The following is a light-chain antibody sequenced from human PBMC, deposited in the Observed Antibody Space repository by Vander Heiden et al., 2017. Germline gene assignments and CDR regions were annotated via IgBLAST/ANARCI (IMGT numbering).Light chain of an antibody. J-gene: IGLJ2*01. CDR1: SSNIGSKA. Sequence: QSVLTQPPSASGTPGQRVTISCSGSSSNIGSKAVNWYQQIPGTAPKLLIYSHNQRPSGVPDRFSASKSGTSASLAISGLQSEDEADYYCAAWDDSLNGPVFGGGTKLTVL. CDR3: AAWDDSLNGPV. CDR2: SHN. V-gene: IGLV1-44*01.